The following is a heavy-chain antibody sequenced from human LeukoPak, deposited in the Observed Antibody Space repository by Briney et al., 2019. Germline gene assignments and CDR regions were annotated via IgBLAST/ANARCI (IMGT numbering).Heavy chain of an antibody. D-gene: IGHD6-19*01. Sequence: GGSLRLSCVVSGFSFGSYPMSWVRQAPGKGLEWVSAISGSGGSTYYADSVKGRFTISRDNSKNTLYLQMNSLRAEDTAVYYCAKEIAVAGEYYFDYWGQGTLVTVSS. V-gene: IGHV3-23*01. CDR3: AKEIAVAGEYYFDY. CDR2: ISGSGGST. CDR1: GFSFGSYP. J-gene: IGHJ4*02.